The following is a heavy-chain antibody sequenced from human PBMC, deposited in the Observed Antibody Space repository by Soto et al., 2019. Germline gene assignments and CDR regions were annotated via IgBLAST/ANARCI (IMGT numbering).Heavy chain of an antibody. V-gene: IGHV3-30*18. CDR3: AKIGQINDCGGDCYVIDY. CDR1: GFTFRSYG. CDR2: ISYDGRNK. J-gene: IGHJ4*02. Sequence: QVQLVESGGGVVQPGRSLRLSCAASGFTFRSYGMRWVRQAPGKGLEWVAVISYDGRNKYYADSVRGRFTISRDNSKNTLYLQMNSLRAEDTAVSYCAKIGQINDCGGDCYVIDYWGQGTLVTVSS. D-gene: IGHD2-21*02.